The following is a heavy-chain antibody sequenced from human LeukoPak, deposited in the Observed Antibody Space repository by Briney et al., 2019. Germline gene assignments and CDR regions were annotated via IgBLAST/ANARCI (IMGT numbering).Heavy chain of an antibody. CDR1: GFTFSSYA. V-gene: IGHV3-23*01. CDR3: AKDPYVVSLDY. J-gene: IGHJ4*02. Sequence: GGSLRLSCAASGFTFSSYAMSWVRQAPGKGLEWVSAISGSGSATYYAGSAKGRFTISRDNSKNMLYLQMNGLRADDTAVYYCAKDPYVVSLDYWGQGTLVTVSS. D-gene: IGHD3-16*02. CDR2: ISGSGSAT.